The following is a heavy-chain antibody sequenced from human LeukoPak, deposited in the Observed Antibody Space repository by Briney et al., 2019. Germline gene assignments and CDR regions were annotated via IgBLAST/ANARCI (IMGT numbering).Heavy chain of an antibody. CDR1: GFTFSSYG. D-gene: IGHD3-3*01. Sequence: GGSLRLSCAASGFTFSSYGMHWVRQAPGKGLEWVAFIRYDGSDKYYGDSVKGRFTISRDNPKNTLYLQMNSLRAEDTAVYYCAKGQLRFLDNWFDPSGQGTLVTVSS. J-gene: IGHJ5*02. CDR2: IRYDGSDK. V-gene: IGHV3-30*02. CDR3: AKGQLRFLDNWFDP.